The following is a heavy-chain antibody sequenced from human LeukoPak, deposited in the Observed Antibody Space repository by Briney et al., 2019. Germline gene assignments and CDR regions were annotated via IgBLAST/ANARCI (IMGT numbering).Heavy chain of an antibody. J-gene: IGHJ4*02. Sequence: SETLSLTCTVSGGSISSYYWSWIRQPPGKGLEWIGYIYYSGSTNYNPSLKSRVTISVDTSKNQFSLKLSSVTAADTAVYYCARALARTFLDYWGQGTLVTVSS. CDR2: IYYSGST. V-gene: IGHV4-59*12. CDR1: GGSISSYY. CDR3: ARALARTFLDY. D-gene: IGHD3-3*02.